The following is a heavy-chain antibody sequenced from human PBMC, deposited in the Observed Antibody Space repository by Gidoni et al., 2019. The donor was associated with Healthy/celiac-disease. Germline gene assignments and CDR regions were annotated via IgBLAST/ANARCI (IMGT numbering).Heavy chain of an antibody. J-gene: IGHJ6*03. CDR1: GYTFTSYG. Sequence: QVQLVQSGAEVKKPGASVKVSCKASGYTFTSYGISWVRQAPGQGLEWMGWISAYNGNTNYAQKLQGRVTMTTDTSTSTAYMELRSLRSDDTAVYYCAREAPSGYDPGDYYYYMDVWGKGTTVTVSS. V-gene: IGHV1-18*01. CDR2: ISAYNGNT. D-gene: IGHD5-12*01. CDR3: AREAPSGYDPGDYYYYMDV.